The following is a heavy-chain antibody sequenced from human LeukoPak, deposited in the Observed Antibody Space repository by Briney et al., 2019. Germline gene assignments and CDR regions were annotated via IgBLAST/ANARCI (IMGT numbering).Heavy chain of an antibody. CDR2: IYTSGST. D-gene: IGHD3-22*01. CDR1: GGSISSGSYY. J-gene: IGHJ4*02. Sequence: PSETLSLTCTVSGGSISSGSYYWSWIRQPAGKGLEWIGRIYTSGSTNYNPSLKSRVTISVDTSKNQFSLKLSSVTAADTAIYYCARENYYDSSGYDNWGQGTLVSVSS. V-gene: IGHV4-61*02. CDR3: ARENYYDSSGYDN.